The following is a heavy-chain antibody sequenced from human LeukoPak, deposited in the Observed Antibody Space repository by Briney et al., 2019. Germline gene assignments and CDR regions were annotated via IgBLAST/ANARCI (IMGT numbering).Heavy chain of an antibody. J-gene: IGHJ4*02. CDR2: ISAYKGNT. CDR3: ARGGWLRGLFDY. CDR1: GYTFTSYG. D-gene: IGHD5-18*01. V-gene: IGHV1-18*01. Sequence: ASVKVSGKASGYTFTSYGISWVRQAPGHGLEWMGWISAYKGNTNYAQKLQGRVTMTTDTSTSTDYMELRSLRSDDTAVYYCARGGWLRGLFDYWGQGTLVTVSS.